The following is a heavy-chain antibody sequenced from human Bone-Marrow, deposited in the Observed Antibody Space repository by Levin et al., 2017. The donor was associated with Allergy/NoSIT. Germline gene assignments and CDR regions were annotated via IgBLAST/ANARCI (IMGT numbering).Heavy chain of an antibody. Sequence: SETLSLTCTVSDSSLSSSSYFWSWIRQDPGTGLDLIGYIYYSGTTYYNPSLKSRVTITMDTSKNQFSLILNSVTAADTAVDYCATTPYDFWTGRFDSWGQGTLVTVSS. D-gene: IGHD3-3*01. CDR1: DSSLSSSSYF. J-gene: IGHJ4*02. CDR3: ATTPYDFWTGRFDS. CDR2: IYYSGTT. V-gene: IGHV4-31*03.